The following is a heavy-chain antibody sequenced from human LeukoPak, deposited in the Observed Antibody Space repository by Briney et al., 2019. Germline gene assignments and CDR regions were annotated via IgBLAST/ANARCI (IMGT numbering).Heavy chain of an antibody. Sequence: SETLSLTCAVYGGSFSGYYWSWIRQPPGKGLEWIGEINHSGSTNYNPSLKSRVTISVDTSKNQFSLKLSSVTAADTAVYYCARGGNYDMLTGLHWFDPWGQGTLVTVSS. CDR2: INHSGST. CDR3: ARGGNYDMLTGLHWFDP. D-gene: IGHD3-9*01. V-gene: IGHV4-34*01. CDR1: GGSFSGYY. J-gene: IGHJ5*02.